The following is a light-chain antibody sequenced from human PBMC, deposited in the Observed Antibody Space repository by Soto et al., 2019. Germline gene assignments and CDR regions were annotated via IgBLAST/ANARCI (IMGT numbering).Light chain of an antibody. CDR2: GAS. CDR3: QQYNPYCT. CDR1: QNLSPW. Sequence: DFQLPVSPSTLSASVGDRVTIACRASQNLSPWLAWYQQKPGKAPKLLIYGASSLEGGVPSRFSGSGSGTDFTLTISSLQPDDSATYHCQQYNPYCTFGQGTKVDIK. J-gene: IGKJ1*01. V-gene: IGKV1-5*01.